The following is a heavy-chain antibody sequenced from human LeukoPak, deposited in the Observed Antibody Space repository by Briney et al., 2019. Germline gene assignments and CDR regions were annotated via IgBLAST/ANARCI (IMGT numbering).Heavy chain of an antibody. CDR2: IYHTGST. CDR3: ARGRDGYNFLNRGEYYYFDY. J-gene: IGHJ4*02. CDR1: GYSISSGYY. Sequence: SETLSLTCTVSGYSISSGYYWAWIRQPPGKGLEWIGNIYHTGSTYYNPSLKSRVTISVDTPKNQFSLKLSSVTAADTAVYFCARGRDGYNFLNRGEYYYFDYWGQGTLVTVSS. D-gene: IGHD5-24*01. V-gene: IGHV4-38-2*02.